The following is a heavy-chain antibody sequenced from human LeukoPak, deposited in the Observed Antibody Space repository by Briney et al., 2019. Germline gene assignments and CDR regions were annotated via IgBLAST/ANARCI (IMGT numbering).Heavy chain of an antibody. D-gene: IGHD3-22*01. V-gene: IGHV4-34*01. CDR3: ASRLLLQDYYYYGMDV. J-gene: IGHJ6*02. Sequence: SETLSLTCAVYSGSFSDYYWSWIRQPPGKGLEWIGEINHSGSTNYNPSLKSRVTISVDTSKNQFSLKLSSVTAADTAVYYCASRLLLQDYYYYGMDVWGQGTTVTVSS. CDR2: INHSGST. CDR1: SGSFSDYY.